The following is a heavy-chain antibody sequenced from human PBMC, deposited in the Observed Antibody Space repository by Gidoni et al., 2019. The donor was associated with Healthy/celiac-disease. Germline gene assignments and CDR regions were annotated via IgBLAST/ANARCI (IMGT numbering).Heavy chain of an antibody. CDR1: GYTFTGYS. V-gene: IGHV1-2*02. CDR2: INPNSGGT. J-gene: IGHJ4*02. D-gene: IGHD3-10*01. CDR3: ARGLGVLWFGELAPFFDY. Sequence: QVQLVQSGAEVKKPGASVKVSCKASGYTFTGYSMHWVRQAPGQGLEWMGWINPNSGGTNYAQKFQGRVTMTRDTSISTAYMELSRLRSDDTAVYYCARGLGVLWFGELAPFFDYWGQGTLVTVSS.